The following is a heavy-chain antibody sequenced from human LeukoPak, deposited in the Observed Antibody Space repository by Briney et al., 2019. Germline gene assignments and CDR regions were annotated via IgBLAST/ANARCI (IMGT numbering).Heavy chain of an antibody. CDR3: AKKFRWELLGGDY. D-gene: IGHD1-26*01. CDR1: GFTFSSYG. Sequence: GGSLRLSCAASGFTFSSYGMHWVRQAPGKGLEWVAFIRYDGSNKHYADSVKGRFTISRDNSKNTLYLQMNSLRAEDTAVYYCAKKFRWELLGGDYWGQGTLVTVSP. V-gene: IGHV3-30*02. J-gene: IGHJ4*02. CDR2: IRYDGSNK.